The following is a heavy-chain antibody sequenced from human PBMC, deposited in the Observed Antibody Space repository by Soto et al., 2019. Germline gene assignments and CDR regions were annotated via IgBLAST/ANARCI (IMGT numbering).Heavy chain of an antibody. J-gene: IGHJ6*02. CDR2: IYHSGRT. Sequence: PSETLSLTCAVSGGSISSGGYSWSWIRQPPGKGLEWIGYIYHSGRTYYNPSLKSRVTISVERSKNQFSLNLISVTAADTAVYYCARGFDSYFYGLDVWGQGTTVTVSS. CDR3: ARGFDSYFYGLDV. CDR1: GGSISSGGYS. V-gene: IGHV4-30-2*01. D-gene: IGHD3-9*01.